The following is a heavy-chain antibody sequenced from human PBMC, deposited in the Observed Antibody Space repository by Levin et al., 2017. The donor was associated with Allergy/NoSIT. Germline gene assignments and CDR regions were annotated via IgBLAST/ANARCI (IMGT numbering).Heavy chain of an antibody. Sequence: SETLSLTCTVSGGSISSSSYYWGWIRQPPGKGLEWIGSIYYSGSTYYNPSLKSRVTISVDTSKNQFSLKLSSVTAADTAVYYCARSDCSGGSCYFREFDPWGQGTLVTVSS. J-gene: IGHJ5*02. CDR3: ARSDCSGGSCYFREFDP. D-gene: IGHD2-15*01. CDR1: GGSISSSSYY. V-gene: IGHV4-39*01. CDR2: IYYSGST.